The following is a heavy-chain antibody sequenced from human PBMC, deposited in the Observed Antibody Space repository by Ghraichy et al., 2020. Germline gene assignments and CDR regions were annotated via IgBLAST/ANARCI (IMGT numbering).Heavy chain of an antibody. V-gene: IGHV3-30*02. J-gene: IGHJ4*02. CDR2: IRYHGNEK. CDR3: ARNDYHLDS. Sequence: GGSLRLSCAASGFTFSHFGLHWVRQAPGKGPEWVAFIRYHGNEKYYADSVKRRFTISRDNSKYTLYLQMTSLRVEDTAMYYCARNDYHLDSWGQGTLVTVSS. CDR1: GFTFSHFG. D-gene: IGHD4-11*01.